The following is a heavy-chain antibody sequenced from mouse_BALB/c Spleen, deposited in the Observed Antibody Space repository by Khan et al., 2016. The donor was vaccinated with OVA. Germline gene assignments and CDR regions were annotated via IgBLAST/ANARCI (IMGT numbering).Heavy chain of an antibody. CDR1: GFTFSSYS. J-gene: IGHJ3*01. Sequence: EVELVESGGDLVKPGGSLKLSCAASGFTFSSYSMSWVRQTPDKRLEWVASISSGGDHTYYLDSVKGRFTISRDNAKNTLYLQMSDLKSEDTAMYYCADHLIGSFVYWGHGTLVTVSA. CDR2: ISSGGDHT. CDR3: ADHLIGSFVY. V-gene: IGHV5-6*01.